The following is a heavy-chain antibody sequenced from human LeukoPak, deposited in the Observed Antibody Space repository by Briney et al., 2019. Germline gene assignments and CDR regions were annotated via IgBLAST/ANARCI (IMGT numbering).Heavy chain of an antibody. CDR3: ARENYYDSSGYPYPFDY. J-gene: IGHJ4*02. V-gene: IGHV4-39*07. CDR2: IYYSGST. Sequence: SETLSLTCTVSGGSISSSSYYWGWIRQPPGKGLEWIGSIYYSGSTYYNPSLKSRVTMSVDTSKNQFSLKLSSVTAADTAVYYCARENYYDSSGYPYPFDYWGQGTLVTVSS. CDR1: GGSISSSSYY. D-gene: IGHD3-22*01.